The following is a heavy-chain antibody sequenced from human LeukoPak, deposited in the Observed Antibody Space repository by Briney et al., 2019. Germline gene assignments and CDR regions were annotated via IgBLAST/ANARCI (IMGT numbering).Heavy chain of an antibody. CDR2: INHSGST. J-gene: IGHJ4*02. CDR3: AMSYYYDSSGYYFDY. Sequence: WVRQPPGKGLEWIGEINHSGSTNYNPSLKSRVTISVDTSKNQFSLKLSSVTAADTAVYYCAMSYYYDSSGYYFDYWGQGTLVTVSS. V-gene: IGHV4-34*01. D-gene: IGHD3-22*01.